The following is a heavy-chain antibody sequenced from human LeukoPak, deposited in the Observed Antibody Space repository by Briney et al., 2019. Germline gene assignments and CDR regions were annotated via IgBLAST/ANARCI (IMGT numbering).Heavy chain of an antibody. Sequence: GRSLRLSCEASGFSFNHYAMYWVRQAPGKGLEWVAVISYDGNNKYYADSVKGRFTISRDNSKNTLYVQMNSLRAEDTAVYYCARGPTSYYDTTGYSSYFDYWGQGTLVTVSS. CDR2: ISYDGNNK. J-gene: IGHJ4*02. V-gene: IGHV3-30-3*01. D-gene: IGHD3-22*01. CDR1: GFSFNHYA. CDR3: ARGPTSYYDTTGYSSYFDY.